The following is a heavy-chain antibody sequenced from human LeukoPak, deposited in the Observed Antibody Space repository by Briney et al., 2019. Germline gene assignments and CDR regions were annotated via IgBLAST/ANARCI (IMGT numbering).Heavy chain of an antibody. CDR3: ARLGLPAATGVDY. Sequence: PSETLSLTCTVSGGSISSGDYYWSWIRQPPGKGLEWIGYIYYSGSTYYNPSLKSRVTISVDTSKNQFSLKLSSATAADTAVYYCARLGLPAATGVDYWGQGTLVTVS. J-gene: IGHJ4*02. V-gene: IGHV4-30-4*01. D-gene: IGHD1-26*01. CDR1: GGSISSGDYY. CDR2: IYYSGST.